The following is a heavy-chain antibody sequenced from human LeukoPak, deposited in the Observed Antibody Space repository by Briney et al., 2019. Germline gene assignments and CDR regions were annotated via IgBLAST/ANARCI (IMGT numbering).Heavy chain of an antibody. CDR3: ARAQTYGDSRLLLDF. Sequence: GGSLRLSRAASGSTFGNYGMSWVRQAPGKGLEWVSGINWNGGSTGYADSVEGRFTISRDNAKNSQYLQMNSLRVEDTALYYCARAQTYGDSRLLLDFWGQGTLVTVSS. CDR1: GSTFGNYG. D-gene: IGHD4-17*01. V-gene: IGHV3-20*04. CDR2: INWNGGST. J-gene: IGHJ4*02.